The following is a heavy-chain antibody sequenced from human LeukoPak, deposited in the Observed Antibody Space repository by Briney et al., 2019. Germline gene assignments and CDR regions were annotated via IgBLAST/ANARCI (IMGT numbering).Heavy chain of an antibody. CDR3: ARGRGAAAVVRS. J-gene: IGHJ5*02. Sequence: GEALKIACKGSGYSFTSYWISWVRQMPGKGLEWMGRIDPSDSYTNYSPSFQGHVTISADKSISTAYLQWSSLKASDTAMYYCARGRGAAAVVRSWGQGTLVTVSS. CDR2: IDPSDSYT. D-gene: IGHD6-13*01. CDR1: GYSFTSYW. V-gene: IGHV5-10-1*01.